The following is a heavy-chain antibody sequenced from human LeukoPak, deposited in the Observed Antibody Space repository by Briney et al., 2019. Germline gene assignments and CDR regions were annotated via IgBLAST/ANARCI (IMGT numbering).Heavy chain of an antibody. Sequence: GGSLRLSCAASGFSFRSYWMHWVRRAPGKGREWVSRVIRDGSFTNYADSVKGRFTISRDNAKNTLYLQMSSLRAEDTAVYFCVRDGDDFNFDYWGQGSLVTVSS. CDR2: VIRDGSFT. J-gene: IGHJ4*02. CDR3: VRDGDDFNFDY. V-gene: IGHV3-74*01. D-gene: IGHD5-24*01. CDR1: GFSFRSYW.